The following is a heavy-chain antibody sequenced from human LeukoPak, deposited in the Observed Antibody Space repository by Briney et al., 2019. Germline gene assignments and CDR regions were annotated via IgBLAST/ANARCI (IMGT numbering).Heavy chain of an antibody. CDR3: ARGHNYYESSAWFDY. D-gene: IGHD3-22*01. CDR1: GGSISGYY. CDR2: ISYSGST. V-gene: IGHV4-59*01. J-gene: IGHJ4*02. Sequence: SETLSLTCTVSGGSISGYYWSWIRQPPRKGLEGIGYISYSGSTNYNPSLMTRVTISLDTSKSQFSLKLGSVTAADTAVYYCARGHNYYESSAWFDYWGQGTLVTVSS.